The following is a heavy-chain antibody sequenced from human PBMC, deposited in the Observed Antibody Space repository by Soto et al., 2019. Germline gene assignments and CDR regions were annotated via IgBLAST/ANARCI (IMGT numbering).Heavy chain of an antibody. V-gene: IGHV4-31*03. CDR2: IYYSGST. Sequence: SSETLSLTCTVSGGSISSGGYYWSWIRQHPGKGLEWIGYIYYSGSTYYNPSLKSRVTISVDTSKNQFSLKLSSVTAADTAVYYCARVDYGDYVAHYWGQGTLVTVSS. CDR1: GGSISSGGYY. D-gene: IGHD4-17*01. CDR3: ARVDYGDYVAHY. J-gene: IGHJ4*02.